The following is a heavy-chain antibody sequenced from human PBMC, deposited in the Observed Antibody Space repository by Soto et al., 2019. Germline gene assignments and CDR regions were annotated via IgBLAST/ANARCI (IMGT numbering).Heavy chain of an antibody. CDR2: IIPIFGTA. V-gene: IGHV1-69*13. CDR1: GGTFSSYA. CDR3: ARARVTMIEGDYYYGMDV. Sequence: GASVKVSCKASGGTFSSYAISWVRQAPGQGLVWMGGIIPIFGTANYAQKFQGRVTITADESTSTAYMELSSLRSEDTAVYYCARARVTMIEGDYYYGMDVWGQGTTVTVSS. J-gene: IGHJ6*02. D-gene: IGHD3-22*01.